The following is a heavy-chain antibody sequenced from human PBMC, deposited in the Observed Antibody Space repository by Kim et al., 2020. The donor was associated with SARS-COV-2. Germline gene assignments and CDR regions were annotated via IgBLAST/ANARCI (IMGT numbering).Heavy chain of an antibody. V-gene: IGHV4-39*07. J-gene: IGHJ6*02. CDR1: GGSISSSSYY. D-gene: IGHD6-19*01. CDR2: IYYSGST. CDR3: ARAYSRGWHAQAYYYYYGMDV. Sequence: SETLSLTCTVSGGSISSSSYYWGWIRQPPGKGLEWIGSIYYSGSTYYNPSLKSRVTISVDTSKNQFSLKLSSVTAADTAVYYCARAYSRGWHAQAYYYYYGMDVWGQGTTVTVSS.